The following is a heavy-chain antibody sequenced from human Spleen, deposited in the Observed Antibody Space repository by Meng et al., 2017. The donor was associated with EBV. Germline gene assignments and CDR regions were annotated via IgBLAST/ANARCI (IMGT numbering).Heavy chain of an antibody. CDR2: IYHSGST. CDR3: ARVPYCSSTSCSGYSSSWYNWFDT. CDR1: GGYMXSGILP. V-gene: IGHV4-30-2*01. Sequence: QLQLQESGSGLVKPSQXLSLTCAVSGGYMXSGILPWSWIRQAPEKGLEWIGYIYHSGSTYYNPSLNSRVTLSVDTSKNQFSLKLSSVTAADTAVYYCARVPYCSSTSCSGYSSSWYNWFDTWGQGTLVTVSS. D-gene: IGHD2-2*01. J-gene: IGHJ5*02.